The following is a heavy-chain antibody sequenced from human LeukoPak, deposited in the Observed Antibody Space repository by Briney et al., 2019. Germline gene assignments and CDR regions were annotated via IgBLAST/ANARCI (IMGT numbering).Heavy chain of an antibody. V-gene: IGHV4-61*01. J-gene: IGHJ4*02. CDR2: IYYSGNT. D-gene: IGHD2-21*02. CDR1: GGSISSSSYY. Sequence: SETLSLTCTVSGGSISSSSYYWTWIRQPPGKGLEWIGYIYYSGNTNSNPSLKSRVTVSVDTSKNQFSLKLSSVTAADTAVYYCARARLGDFSFDYWGQGTLVTVSS. CDR3: ARARLGDFSFDY.